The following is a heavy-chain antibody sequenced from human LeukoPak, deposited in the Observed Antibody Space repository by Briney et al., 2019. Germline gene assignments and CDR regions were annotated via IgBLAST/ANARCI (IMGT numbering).Heavy chain of an antibody. CDR1: GFTFTSYG. J-gene: IGHJ4*02. V-gene: IGHV3-30*02. CDR3: AKEERFLDWLPDY. Sequence: GGSLRLSCAASGFTFTSYGMHWVRQAPGKGLEWVAFIRYDGSNKYYADSVKGRFTISRDNSKNTLYLQMNSLRAEDTAVYYYAKEERFLDWLPDYWGQGILVTVSS. D-gene: IGHD3/OR15-3a*01. CDR2: IRYDGSNK.